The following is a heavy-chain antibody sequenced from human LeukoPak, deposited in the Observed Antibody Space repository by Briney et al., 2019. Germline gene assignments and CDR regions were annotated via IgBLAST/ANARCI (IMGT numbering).Heavy chain of an antibody. CDR2: INRGGST. J-gene: IGHJ4*02. D-gene: IGHD3-10*01. CDR1: GGSFSGYY. V-gene: IGHV4-34*01. Sequence: SETLSLTCAVYGGSFSGYYWSWIRQPPGKGLVWIGEINRGGSTEYNPSLKSRVTISVDTSKNQFSLKLSSVTAADTAVYYCTRGYGSGSFYTYWGQGTLVTVSS. CDR3: TRGYGSGSFYTY.